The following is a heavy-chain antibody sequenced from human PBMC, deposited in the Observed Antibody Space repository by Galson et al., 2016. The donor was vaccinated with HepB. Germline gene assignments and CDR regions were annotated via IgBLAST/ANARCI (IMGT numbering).Heavy chain of an antibody. CDR3: ARLGSDYYYYIDV. D-gene: IGHD6-25*01. V-gene: IGHV4-34*01. Sequence: SETLSLTCAVYGGSFSGYYWSWIRQPPGKGLEWIGDINHSGITNYNPSLKSRVTLSVDTSKSQFSLKLSSVTVADTAVYYCARLGSDYYYYIDVWDKGATVTVSS. J-gene: IGHJ6*03. CDR1: GGSFSGYY. CDR2: INHSGIT.